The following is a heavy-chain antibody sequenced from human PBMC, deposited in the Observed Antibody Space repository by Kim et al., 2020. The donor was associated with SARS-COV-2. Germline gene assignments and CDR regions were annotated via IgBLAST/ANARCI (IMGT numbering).Heavy chain of an antibody. Sequence: GGSLRLSCAASGFTFSNYAMSWVRQAPGKGLEWVSVISGRSGNAYYADSVKGRFTISRENSKNTLFLQMSSLRAEDTAVYYCARDGGSFDYLIHGDYWG. CDR3: ARDGGSFDYLIHGDY. V-gene: IGHV3-23*01. J-gene: IGHJ4*01. D-gene: IGHD2-15*01. CDR1: GFTFSNYA. CDR2: ISGRSGNA.